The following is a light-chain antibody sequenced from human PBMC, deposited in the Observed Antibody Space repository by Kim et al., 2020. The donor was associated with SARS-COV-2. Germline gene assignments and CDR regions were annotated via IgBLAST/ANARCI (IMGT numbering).Light chain of an antibody. V-gene: IGKV1-33*01. J-gene: IGKJ2*01. CDR1: QDIRNS. Sequence: SASVGDRVTITCRASQDIRNSLHWYQHKPGKAPKLLISDASNLETGVPLRFSGSGSGTTFTFTITSLQAADIATYYCQQYDNLPYNFGQGTKVDIK. CDR3: QQYDNLPYN. CDR2: DAS.